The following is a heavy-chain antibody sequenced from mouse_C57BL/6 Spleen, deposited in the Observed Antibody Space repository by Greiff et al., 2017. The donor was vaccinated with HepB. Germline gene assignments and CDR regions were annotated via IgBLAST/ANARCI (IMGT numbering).Heavy chain of an antibody. CDR1: GFTFSDYG. J-gene: IGHJ4*01. D-gene: IGHD2-1*01. V-gene: IGHV5-17*01. CDR3: AYYGNSEDAMDY. CDR2: ISSGSSTI. Sequence: EVKLMQSGGGLVKPGGSLKLSCAASGFTFSDYGMHWVRQAPEQGLEWVAYISSGSSTIYYADKVKGPFTISRDNAKHTLFLQMTSLRSEDTAMYYCAYYGNSEDAMDYWGQGTSVTVSS.